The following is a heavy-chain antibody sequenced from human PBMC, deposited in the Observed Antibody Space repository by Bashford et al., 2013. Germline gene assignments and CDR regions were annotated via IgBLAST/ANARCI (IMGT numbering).Heavy chain of an antibody. CDR2: IYYSGST. D-gene: IGHD2-15*01. J-gene: IGHJ5*02. Sequence: SETLSLTCTVSGGSISSGGYYWSWIRQHPGKGLEWIGYIYYSGSTYYNPSLKSRVTISVDTSKNQFSLKLSSVTAADTAVYYCAREGRGGSCYPLVPTPWGQGTLVTVSS. CDR1: GGSISSGGYY. CDR3: AREGRGGSCYPLVPTP. V-gene: IGHV4-31*03.